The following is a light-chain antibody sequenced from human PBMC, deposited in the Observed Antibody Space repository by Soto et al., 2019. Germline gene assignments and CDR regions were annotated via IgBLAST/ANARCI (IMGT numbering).Light chain of an antibody. V-gene: IGLV4-69*01. Sequence: QPVLTQSPSASASLGASVKLTCTLSSGYSSFAIAWHQQQPEKGPRYLMKLNSDGSHNKGDGIPDRFSGSSSGAERYLTISSLQSEDEGDYYCQTWGTGSVVFGGGTKLTVL. J-gene: IGLJ2*01. CDR2: LNSDGSH. CDR1: SGYSSFA. CDR3: QTWGTGSVV.